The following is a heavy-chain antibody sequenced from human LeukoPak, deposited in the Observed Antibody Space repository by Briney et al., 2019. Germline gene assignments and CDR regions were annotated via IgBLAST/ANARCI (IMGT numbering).Heavy chain of an antibody. CDR2: INHSGST. CDR1: GGSISSYY. Sequence: PSETLSLTCTVSGGSISSYYWSWIRQPPGKGLEWIGEINHSGSTNYNPSLKSRVTISVDTSKNQFSLKLSSVTAADTAVYYCARAQTYYYGSGNAFDIWGQGTMVTVSS. V-gene: IGHV4-34*01. J-gene: IGHJ3*02. CDR3: ARAQTYYYGSGNAFDI. D-gene: IGHD3-10*01.